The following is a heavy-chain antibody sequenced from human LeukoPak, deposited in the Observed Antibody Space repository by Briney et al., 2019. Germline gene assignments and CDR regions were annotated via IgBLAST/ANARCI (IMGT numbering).Heavy chain of an antibody. V-gene: IGHV1-18*01. CDR1: GYTFTSYG. D-gene: IGHD3-22*01. J-gene: IGHJ4*02. Sequence: ASVKVSCKASGYTFTSYGISLVRQAPGQGLEWMGWISAYNGNTNYAQKLQGRVTMTTDTSTSTAYMELRSLRSDDTAVYYCARVSYDSSGYYVSELDYWGQGTLVTVSS. CDR2: ISAYNGNT. CDR3: ARVSYDSSGYYVSELDY.